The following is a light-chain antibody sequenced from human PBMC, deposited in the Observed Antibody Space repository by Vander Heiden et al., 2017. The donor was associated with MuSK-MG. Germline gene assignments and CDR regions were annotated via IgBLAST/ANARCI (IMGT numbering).Light chain of an antibody. J-gene: IGKJ2*01. CDR1: QSVSSSY. Sequence: EIVLTQSPGTLSLSPGERATLSCRASQSVSSSYLAWYQQKPGQAPRLLIYGASSRATGIPGRFSGSGSGTDFTLTISRLEPEDFAVYYCQQYGSAPGYTFGQGTKLEIK. CDR3: QQYGSAPGYT. V-gene: IGKV3-20*01. CDR2: GAS.